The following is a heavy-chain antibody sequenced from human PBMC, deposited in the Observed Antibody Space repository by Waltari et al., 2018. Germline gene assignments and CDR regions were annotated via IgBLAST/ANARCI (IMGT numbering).Heavy chain of an antibody. V-gene: IGHV3-7*01. CDR1: GFTLSDYW. CDR3: ARDQWFGFDI. J-gene: IGHJ3*02. D-gene: IGHD3-22*01. Sequence: EVQLVESGGGLVQPGGSLRLPCAATGFTLSDYWMSWGGQAPGRGTEWLANRKEDGGEEYYVDSVRGRFTVSRDNAKNSLYLQMNSLRPEDTAVYYCARDQWFGFDIWGQGTMVTVSS. CDR2: RKEDGGEE.